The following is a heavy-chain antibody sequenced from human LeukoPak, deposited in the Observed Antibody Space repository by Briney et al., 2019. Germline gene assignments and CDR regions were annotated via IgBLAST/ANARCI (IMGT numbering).Heavy chain of an antibody. Sequence: ASVKVSCKASGYTFTGYYMHWLRQAPGQGLEWMGGINPNSGGTNYAQKFQGRVTMTRDTSISTAYMELSRLRSDDTAVYYCARDGLGSSGGSGYWGQGTLVTVSS. D-gene: IGHD6-19*01. V-gene: IGHV1-2*02. J-gene: IGHJ4*02. CDR1: GYTFTGYY. CDR3: ARDGLGSSGGSGY. CDR2: INPNSGGT.